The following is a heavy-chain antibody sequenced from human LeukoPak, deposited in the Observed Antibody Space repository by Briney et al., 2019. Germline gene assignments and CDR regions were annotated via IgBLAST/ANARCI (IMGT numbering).Heavy chain of an antibody. J-gene: IGHJ4*02. Sequence: SETLSLTCTVSGGSISSGSYYWDWIRQPPWKGLEWIGGFYYSGRTYYNPSLKSRVTISVDTSKNQFSLRLSSVTAADTAVYYCARAPVGYSSSWYVPFDYWGQGTLVTVSS. CDR2: FYYSGRT. CDR1: GGSISSGSYY. V-gene: IGHV4-39*07. D-gene: IGHD6-13*01. CDR3: ARAPVGYSSSWYVPFDY.